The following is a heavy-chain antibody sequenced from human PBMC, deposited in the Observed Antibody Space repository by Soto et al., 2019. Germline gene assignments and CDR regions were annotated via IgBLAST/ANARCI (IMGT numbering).Heavy chain of an antibody. CDR3: ASGNGDYVSAFDI. CDR1: GGSISSGGYY. V-gene: IGHV4-31*03. CDR2: IYYSGST. D-gene: IGHD4-17*01. J-gene: IGHJ3*02. Sequence: SETLSLTCTVSGGSISSGGYYWSWIRQHPGKGLEWIGYIYYSGSTYYNPSLKSRVTISVDTSKNQFSLKLSSVTAADTAVYYCASGNGDYVSAFDIWGQGTMVTVSS.